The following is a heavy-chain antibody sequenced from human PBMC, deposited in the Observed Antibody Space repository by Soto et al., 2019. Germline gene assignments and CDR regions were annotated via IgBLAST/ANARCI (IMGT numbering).Heavy chain of an antibody. D-gene: IGHD2-2*01. CDR2: IYHSGST. J-gene: IGHJ6*02. CDR3: ARELVVGSYGMDV. V-gene: IGHV4-4*02. CDR1: GGSISSSNW. Sequence: PSETLSLTCAVSGGSISSSNWWSWVRQPPGKGLEWIGEIYHSGSTNYNPSLKSRVTISVDKSKNQFSLKLSSVTAAGTAVYYCARELVVGSYGMDVWGQGTTVTVSS.